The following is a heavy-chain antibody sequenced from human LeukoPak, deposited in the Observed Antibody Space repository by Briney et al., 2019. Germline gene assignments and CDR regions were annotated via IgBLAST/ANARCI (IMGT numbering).Heavy chain of an antibody. V-gene: IGHV1-69*13. Sequence: ASVKVSCKASGGTFSSYAISWVRQAPGQGLEWMGGIIPIFGTANYAQKFQGRVTITADESTSTAYMELSSLRSEDTAVYYCARDQLGYDSSGYYNWFDPWGQGTLVTVSS. J-gene: IGHJ5*02. CDR1: GGTFSSYA. CDR2: IIPIFGTA. CDR3: ARDQLGYDSSGYYNWFDP. D-gene: IGHD3-22*01.